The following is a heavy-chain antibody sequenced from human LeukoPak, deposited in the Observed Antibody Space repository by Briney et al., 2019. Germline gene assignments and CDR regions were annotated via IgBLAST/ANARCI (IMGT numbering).Heavy chain of an antibody. V-gene: IGHV3-23*01. CDR3: ASPRGQQLDPFDY. CDR1: GFTFRSYA. Sequence: GGSLRLSCAASGFTFRSYAMSWVRQAPGKGLEWVSAISGSGGSTYYADSVKGRFTISRDNSRNTLYLQMNSLRAEDTAVYYCASPRGQQLDPFDYWGQGTLVTVSS. D-gene: IGHD6-13*01. CDR2: ISGSGGST. J-gene: IGHJ4*02.